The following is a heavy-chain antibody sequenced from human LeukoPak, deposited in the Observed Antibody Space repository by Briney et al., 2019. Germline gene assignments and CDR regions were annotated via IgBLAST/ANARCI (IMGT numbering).Heavy chain of an antibody. CDR3: ARLRRAARRGYYYYYMDV. CDR2: INHSGGT. J-gene: IGHJ6*03. D-gene: IGHD6-6*01. CDR1: GGSFSGYY. V-gene: IGHV4-34*01. Sequence: PSETLSLTCAVYGGSFSGYYWSWIRQPPGKGLEWIGEINHSGGTNYNPSLKSRVTISVDTSKNQFSLKLSSVTAADTAVYYCARLRRAARRGYYYYYMDVWGKGTTVTVSS.